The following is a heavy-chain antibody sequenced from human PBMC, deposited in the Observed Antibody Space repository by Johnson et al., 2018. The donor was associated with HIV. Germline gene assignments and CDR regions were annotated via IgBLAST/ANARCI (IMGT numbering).Heavy chain of an antibody. CDR3: AKDSGITMIVPDAFDI. D-gene: IGHD3-22*01. CDR1: GFTFSSYA. Sequence: EVQLVESGGGLVQPGGSLRLSCAASGFTFSSYAMHWVRQAPGKGLEYVSAISSNGGSTYYANSVKGRFTISRDNSKNTMYLQMNSLRAEDTAVYYCAKDSGITMIVPDAFDIWGQGTMVTVSS. V-gene: IGHV3-64*01. CDR2: ISSNGGST. J-gene: IGHJ3*02.